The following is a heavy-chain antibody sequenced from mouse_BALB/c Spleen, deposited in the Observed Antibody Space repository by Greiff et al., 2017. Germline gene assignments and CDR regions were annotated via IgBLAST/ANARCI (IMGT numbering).Heavy chain of an antibody. Sequence: EVQLVESGGGLVQPGGSLRLSCATSGFTFTDYSMSWVRQPPGKALEWLGFIRNKANGYTTEYSASVKGRFTISRDNSQSILYLQMNTLRAEDSATYYCARGGTGIDYWGQGTTLTVSS. V-gene: IGHV7-3*02. D-gene: IGHD4-1*01. CDR1: GFTFTDYS. CDR3: ARGGTGIDY. J-gene: IGHJ2*01. CDR2: IRNKANGYTT.